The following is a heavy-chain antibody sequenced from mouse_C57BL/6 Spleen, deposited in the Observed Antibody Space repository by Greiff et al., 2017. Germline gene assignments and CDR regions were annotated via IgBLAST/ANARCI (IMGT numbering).Heavy chain of an antibody. CDR2: IYPSDSET. J-gene: IGHJ2*01. V-gene: IGHV1-61*01. CDR3: ARSPYGSSYVDY. Sequence: VQLQQSGAELVRPGSSVKLSCKASGYTFTSYWMDWVKQRPGQGLEWIGNIYPSDSETHYNQKFKDKATLTVDKSSSTAYMQLSSLTSEDSAVYYCARSPYGSSYVDYWGQGTTLTVSS. D-gene: IGHD1-1*01. CDR1: GYTFTSYW.